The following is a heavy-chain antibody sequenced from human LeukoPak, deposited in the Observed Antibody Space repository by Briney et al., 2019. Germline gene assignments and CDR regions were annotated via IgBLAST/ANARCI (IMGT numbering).Heavy chain of an antibody. D-gene: IGHD3-22*01. J-gene: IGHJ4*02. CDR3: ARGAYYYED. V-gene: IGHV3-48*01. CDR1: GFTFSTYS. CDR2: ISSSPTTI. Sequence: GGSLRLSCAASGFTFSTYSMHWVRQAPGKGLEWVSYISSSPTTIYYADSVKGRFSISRDNAKNSLYLQMNSLRAGDTAVYYCARGAYYYEDWGQGTLVTVSS.